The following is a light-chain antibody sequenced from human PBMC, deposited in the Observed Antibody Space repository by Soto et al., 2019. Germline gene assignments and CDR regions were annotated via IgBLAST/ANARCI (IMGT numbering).Light chain of an antibody. Sequence: DIVLTQSPGTLSLSPGERATLSCRASQSVYSSLLAWYQQKPGQTPRLLIYGASSRATGIPDRFSGSGSGTDFTLTISNLEPEDVAVYYCQQYGRPWTFGQGTKVEIK. CDR2: GAS. J-gene: IGKJ1*01. CDR3: QQYGRPWT. CDR1: QSVYSSL. V-gene: IGKV3-20*01.